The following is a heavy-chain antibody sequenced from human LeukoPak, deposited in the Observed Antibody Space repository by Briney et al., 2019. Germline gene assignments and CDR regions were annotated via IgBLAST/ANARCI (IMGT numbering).Heavy chain of an antibody. Sequence: GGSLRLSCAASGFTFSSYTMNWVRQAPGKGLEWVSSITSSSSYIYYADSVIGRFTISRDNANNSLYLQMNSLRAEDTAVYYCAKGGGYEAQYYSYYLDVWGKGTTVTISS. J-gene: IGHJ6*03. D-gene: IGHD5-12*01. V-gene: IGHV3-21*01. CDR2: ITSSSSYI. CDR1: GFTFSSYT. CDR3: AKGGGYEAQYYSYYLDV.